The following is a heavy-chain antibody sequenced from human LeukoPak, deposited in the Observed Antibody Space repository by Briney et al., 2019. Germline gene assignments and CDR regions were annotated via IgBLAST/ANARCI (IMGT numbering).Heavy chain of an antibody. CDR1: GFTFSSYS. CDR3: ARGRRGAAAGLDY. V-gene: IGHV3-48*04. CDR2: ISSSSSTI. J-gene: IGHJ4*02. Sequence: GGSLRLSCAASGFTFSSYSMNWVRQAPGKGLEWVSYISSSSSTIYYADSLKGRFTISRDNAKNSLYLQMNSLRAEDTAVYYCARGRRGAAAGLDYWGQGTLVTVSS. D-gene: IGHD6-13*01.